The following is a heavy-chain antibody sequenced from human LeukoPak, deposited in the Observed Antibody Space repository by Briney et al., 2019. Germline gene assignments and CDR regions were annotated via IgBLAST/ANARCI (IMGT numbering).Heavy chain of an antibody. J-gene: IGHJ4*02. CDR2: IYYSGST. V-gene: IGHV4-39*07. CDR3: ARDRGSHDY. CDR1: GGSISSSSYY. D-gene: IGHD2-15*01. Sequence: NPSETLSLTCTVSGGSISSSSYYWGWIRQPPGKGLEWIGSIYYSGSTYYNPSLKSRVTISVDTSKNQFSLKLSSVTAADTAVYYCARDRGSHDYWGQGTLVTVSS.